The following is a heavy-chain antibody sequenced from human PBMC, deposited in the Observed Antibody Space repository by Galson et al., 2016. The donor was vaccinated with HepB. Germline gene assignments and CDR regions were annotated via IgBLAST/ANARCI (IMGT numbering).Heavy chain of an antibody. CDR2: ISGYNGYT. CDR3: ARDLMGGYGDLFDH. D-gene: IGHD4-17*01. CDR1: GYTFTNYG. V-gene: IGHV1-18*01. Sequence: SVKVSCKASGYTFTNYGVSWVRQAPGQGLEWMGWISGYNGYTNYVLKFQGRVTMTTDTSTSTAYMELRSLRSDDTAVYYCARDLMGGYGDLFDHWGQGTLVTVSS. J-gene: IGHJ4*02.